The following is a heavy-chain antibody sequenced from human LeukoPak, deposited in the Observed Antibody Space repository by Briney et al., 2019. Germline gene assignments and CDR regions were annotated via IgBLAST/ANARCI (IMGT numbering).Heavy chain of an antibody. Sequence: PSETLSLTCTVSGGSISSSSYYWGWIRQPPGKGLEWTGSIYYSGSTYYNPSLKSRVTISVDTSKNQFSLKLSSVTAADTAVYYCASIITMVRGVPSYFDYWGQGTLVTVSS. V-gene: IGHV4-39*07. J-gene: IGHJ4*02. D-gene: IGHD3-10*01. CDR1: GGSISSSSYY. CDR3: ASIITMVRGVPSYFDY. CDR2: IYYSGST.